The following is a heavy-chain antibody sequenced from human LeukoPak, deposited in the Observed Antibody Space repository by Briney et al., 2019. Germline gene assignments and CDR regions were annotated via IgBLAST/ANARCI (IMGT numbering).Heavy chain of an antibody. Sequence: GSLRLSCAASGFTFSTYSMNWVRQAPGKGLEWVSYISYSSTIYYADSVKGRFTISRDNAKRSLYLQMNSLRAEDTAVYYCARDDEDIAAPDYWGQGTLVTVSS. D-gene: IGHD6-6*01. V-gene: IGHV3-48*04. CDR2: ISYSSTI. J-gene: IGHJ4*02. CDR3: ARDDEDIAAPDY. CDR1: GFTFSTYS.